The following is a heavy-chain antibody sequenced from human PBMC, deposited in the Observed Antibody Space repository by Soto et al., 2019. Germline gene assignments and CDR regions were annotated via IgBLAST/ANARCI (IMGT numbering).Heavy chain of an antibody. CDR2: IRSKANNYAT. CDR1: GFTFSASA. CDR3: TRHTVDY. V-gene: IGHV3-73*01. J-gene: IGHJ4*02. Sequence: GGSLRLSCAASGFTFSASAMHWPRQTSGKGLEWVGRIRSKANNYATEYAASVKGRFTISRDDSKNTAYLQMNSLKTEDTAVYYCTRHTVDYWGQGTLVTVSS.